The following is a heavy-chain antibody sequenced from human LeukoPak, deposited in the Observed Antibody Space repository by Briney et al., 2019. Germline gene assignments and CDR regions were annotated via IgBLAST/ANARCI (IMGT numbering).Heavy chain of an antibody. Sequence: SETLSLTCTVSGYSISSGYYWGWIRQPPGKGLEWIGYIYYSGSTNYNPSLKSRVTISVDTSKNQFSLKLSSVTAADTAVYYCARDHRPYQLLPKDTNWFDPWGQGTLVTVSS. J-gene: IGHJ5*02. V-gene: IGHV4-38-2*02. CDR1: GYSISSGYY. D-gene: IGHD2-2*01. CDR3: ARDHRPYQLLPKDTNWFDP. CDR2: IYYSGST.